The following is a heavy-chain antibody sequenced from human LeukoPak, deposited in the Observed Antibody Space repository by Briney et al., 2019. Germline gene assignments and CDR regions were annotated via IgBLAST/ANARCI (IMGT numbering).Heavy chain of an antibody. V-gene: IGHV3-7*01. Sequence: GGSLRLSCAASGFTFSNSWMAWVRQAPGKGLEWVANINQFGRTKHYADSLKGRFAISRDNPKNSLYLQLNSLRVDDTAVYYCAKGTEGILDYWGQGILVTVTS. CDR2: INQFGRTK. D-gene: IGHD2-8*02. J-gene: IGHJ4*02. CDR1: GFTFSNSW. CDR3: AKGTEGILDY.